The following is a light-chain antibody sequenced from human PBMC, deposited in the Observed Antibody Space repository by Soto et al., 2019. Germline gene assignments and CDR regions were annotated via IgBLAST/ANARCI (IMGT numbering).Light chain of an antibody. V-gene: IGLV2-8*01. J-gene: IGLJ2*01. CDR2: EVS. Sequence: QSVLTQPPSASGSPGQSVTISCTGTSSDVGGYNYVSWYQQHPGKAPKLMIYEVSKRPSGVPDRFSGSKSGNTAPLTVSGLQAEDEADYYCSSYAGSNKGVFGGGTKLTVL. CDR3: SSYAGSNKGV. CDR1: SSDVGGYNY.